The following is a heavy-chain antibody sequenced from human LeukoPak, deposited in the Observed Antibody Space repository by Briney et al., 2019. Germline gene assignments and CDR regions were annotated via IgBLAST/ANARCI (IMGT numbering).Heavy chain of an antibody. CDR1: GYSFTNYW. CDR3: AGARHGDYRWDY. D-gene: IGHD4-17*01. Sequence: GESLKISCKDSGYSFTNYWIGWVRQMPGKGLEWMGTIHSADSNTKYSPSFQGQVTISADKSISTAYLQWSGLKASDTAMYYCAGARHGDYRWDYWGQGTRVTVSS. CDR2: IHSADSNT. J-gene: IGHJ4*02. V-gene: IGHV5-51*01.